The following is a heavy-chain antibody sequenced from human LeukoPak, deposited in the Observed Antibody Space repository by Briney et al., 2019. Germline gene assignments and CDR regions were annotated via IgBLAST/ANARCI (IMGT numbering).Heavy chain of an antibody. D-gene: IGHD2-21*02. Sequence: SETLSLTCTVSGGQISNIYWTWIRQPAGKGLEGIGRIYSSGNTKYNPSLKSRVTMSVDTSKNQFSLNLRSATVAYWALYTVSRDFCGIDCWLDVWGKGTPVTVSS. CDR3: SRDFCGIDCWLDV. CDR1: GGQISNIY. V-gene: IGHV4-4*07. CDR2: IYSSGNT. J-gene: IGHJ6*04.